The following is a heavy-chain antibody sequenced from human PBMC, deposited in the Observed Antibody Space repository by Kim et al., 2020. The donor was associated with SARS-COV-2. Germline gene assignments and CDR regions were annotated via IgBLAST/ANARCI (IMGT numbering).Heavy chain of an antibody. D-gene: IGHD3-22*01. CDR3: ARESNYYDSSGYYRIFDY. J-gene: IGHJ4*02. V-gene: IGHV3-11*05. Sequence: KGRFTISRDNAKNSLYLQMNSLRAGDTAVYYCARESNYYDSSGYYRIFDYWGQGTLVTVSS.